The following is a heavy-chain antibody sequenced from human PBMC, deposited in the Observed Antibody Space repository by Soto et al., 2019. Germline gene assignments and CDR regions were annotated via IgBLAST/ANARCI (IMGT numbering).Heavy chain of an antibody. CDR3: ARGVVVYQQLVRGRDRFDP. CDR2: IDSDGRST. D-gene: IGHD6-13*01. J-gene: IGHJ5*02. V-gene: IGHV3-74*01. CDR1: GFTLRSYW. Sequence: VQLAESGGGPVQPGGSLTLSCAVSGFTLRSYWMHWVSQAPGKGLEWVARIDSDGRSTNYADSVKGRFTISRDNAKNTVFLHRNSLRAEDRAVYYCARGVVVYQQLVRGRDRFDPWGQGTLVTVSS.